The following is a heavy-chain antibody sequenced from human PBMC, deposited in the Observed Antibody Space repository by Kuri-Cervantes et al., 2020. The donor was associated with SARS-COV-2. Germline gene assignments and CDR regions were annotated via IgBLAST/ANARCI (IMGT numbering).Heavy chain of an antibody. CDR3: ATGSVLYRSSVDWFDP. CDR1: GGTFSSYT. CDR2: MNPNSGNT. J-gene: IGHJ5*02. V-gene: IGHV1-8*03. D-gene: IGHD3-10*01. Sequence: ASVKVSCKASGGTFSSYTINWVRQATGQGLEWMGWMNPNSGNTGYAQKFQGRVTITRNTSISTAYMELSSLRSEDTAVYYCATGSVLYRSSVDWFDPWGQGTLVTVSS.